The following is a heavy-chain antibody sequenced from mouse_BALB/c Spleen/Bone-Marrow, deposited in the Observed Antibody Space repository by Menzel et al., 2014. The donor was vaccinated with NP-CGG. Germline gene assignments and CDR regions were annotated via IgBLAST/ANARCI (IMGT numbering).Heavy chain of an antibody. CDR2: IDPASGNT. D-gene: IGHD2-2*01. CDR3: ASYVYGYYFDY. CDR1: GFNIKDTY. V-gene: IGHV14-3*02. Sequence: EVKLQESGAELVKPGASVKLSCTASGFNIKDTYMHWVKQRPEQGLEWIGRIDPASGNTKYDPKFQGKATITADTSSNTAYLQLSSLTSEDTAVYYCASYVYGYYFDYWGQGTTLTVSS. J-gene: IGHJ2*01.